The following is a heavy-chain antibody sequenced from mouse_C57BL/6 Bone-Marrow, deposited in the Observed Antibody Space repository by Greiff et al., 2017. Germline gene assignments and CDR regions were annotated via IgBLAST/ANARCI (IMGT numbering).Heavy chain of an antibody. J-gene: IGHJ1*03. Sequence: QVQLQQPGAELVKPGASVKMSCKASGYTFTSYWITWVKQRPGQGLEWIGDIYPGSGSTNYNEKFKSKATLTVDTSSSTAYMQLSSLTSEDSAVYYWASTPLYYGNSFWYFDVWGTGTTVTVSS. CDR2: IYPGSGST. D-gene: IGHD2-1*01. V-gene: IGHV1-55*01. CDR1: GYTFTSYW. CDR3: ASTPLYYGNSFWYFDV.